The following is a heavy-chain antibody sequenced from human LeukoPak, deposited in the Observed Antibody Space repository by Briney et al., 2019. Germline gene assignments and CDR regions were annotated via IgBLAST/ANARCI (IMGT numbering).Heavy chain of an antibody. CDR1: GGSISSYY. J-gene: IGHJ3*02. V-gene: IGHV4-59*01. D-gene: IGHD2-2*01. CDR3: ARAPIVVVPATTVPDAFDI. CDR2: IYYSGST. Sequence: SETLSLTCTVSGGSISSYYWSWIRQPPGKGLEWSGYIYYSGSTNYNPSLKSRVTISVDTSKNQFSLKLSSVTAADTAVYYCARAPIVVVPATTVPDAFDIWGQGTMVTVSS.